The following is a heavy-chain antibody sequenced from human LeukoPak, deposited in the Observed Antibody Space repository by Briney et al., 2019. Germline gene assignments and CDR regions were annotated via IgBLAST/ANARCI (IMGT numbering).Heavy chain of an antibody. D-gene: IGHD3-3*01. Sequence: GGSLRLSCAASGFTFSSYCMNWVRQAPGKGLEWVSYISSTSRNIYYADSVKGRFTISRDNAKNSLYLQMNSLRDEDTAVYYCVRVDKSGLDFDYWGQGTLVTVSS. CDR3: VRVDKSGLDFDY. CDR2: ISSTSRNI. V-gene: IGHV3-48*02. J-gene: IGHJ4*02. CDR1: GFTFSSYC.